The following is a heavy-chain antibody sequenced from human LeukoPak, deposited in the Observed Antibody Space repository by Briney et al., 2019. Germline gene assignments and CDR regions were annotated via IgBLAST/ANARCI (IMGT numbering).Heavy chain of an antibody. CDR2: VLDNTDFA. CDR1: GITLMSYT. Sequence: GGSLRLSCSASGITLMSYTIHWLRRAPGRGLEWLTLVLDNTDFAYHADSVKGRFIISRDTSKNVVYLQMNSLRPEDTAVYYCASEPGLSRGAVYAMDVWGQGTTVTVSS. J-gene: IGHJ6*02. CDR3: ASEPGLSRGAVYAMDV. D-gene: IGHD3-22*01. V-gene: IGHV3-30-3*01.